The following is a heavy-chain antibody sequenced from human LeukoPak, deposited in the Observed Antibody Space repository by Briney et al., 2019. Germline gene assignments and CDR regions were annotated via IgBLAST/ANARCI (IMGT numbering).Heavy chain of an antibody. V-gene: IGHV4-30-4*08. CDR1: GGSISSGDYY. CDR2: IYYSGST. J-gene: IGHJ3*02. CDR3: AREGNDSWSGYRQTQDAFDI. Sequence: SQTLSLTCTVSGGSISSGDYYWSWIRQPPGKGLEWIGYIYYSGSTYYNPSLKSRVTISVDTSKNQFSLKLSSVTAADTAVYYCAREGNDSWSGYRQTQDAFDIWGQGTMVTVSS. D-gene: IGHD3-3*01.